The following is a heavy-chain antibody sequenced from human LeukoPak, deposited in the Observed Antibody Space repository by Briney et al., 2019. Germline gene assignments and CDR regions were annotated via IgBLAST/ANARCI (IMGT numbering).Heavy chain of an antibody. V-gene: IGHV3-23*01. CDR3: AKDQGDIVVVVAASYDY. CDR2: ISGSGGST. D-gene: IGHD2-15*01. Sequence: PGGSLRLSCAASGFTFSSYAMSWVRQAPGKGLEWVSAISGSGGSTYYADSVKGRFTISRDNSKNTLYLRMNSLRAEDTAVYYCAKDQGDIVVVVAASYDYWGQGTLVTVSS. J-gene: IGHJ4*02. CDR1: GFTFSSYA.